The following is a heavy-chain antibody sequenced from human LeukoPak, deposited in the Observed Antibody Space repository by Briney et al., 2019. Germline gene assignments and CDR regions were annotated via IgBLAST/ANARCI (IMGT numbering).Heavy chain of an antibody. D-gene: IGHD3-3*01. Sequence: GGSLRLSCAASGFTFSSYAMSWVRQAPGKGLEWVSAISGSGGSTYYADSVKGRFTISRDNSKNTLYLQMNSLRAEDTAVYYCAKGNYDFWSGYYKGGYYYYYMDVWGKGTTVTVSS. CDR3: AKGNYDFWSGYYKGGYYYYYMDV. J-gene: IGHJ6*03. V-gene: IGHV3-23*01. CDR2: ISGSGGST. CDR1: GFTFSSYA.